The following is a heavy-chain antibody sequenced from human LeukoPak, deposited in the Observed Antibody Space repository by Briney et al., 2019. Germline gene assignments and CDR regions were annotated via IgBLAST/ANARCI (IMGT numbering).Heavy chain of an antibody. J-gene: IGHJ4*02. CDR3: AKDRWRDGSSSFDN. Sequence: ASVKVSCKASGYTFSSYSINWVRQAPGQGLEWMGWISTYNGNTNYAQKLQGRVTMTTDTSTSTAYMELRSLRSDDTVVYYCAKDRWRDGSSSFDNWGQGTLVTVSS. CDR2: ISTYNGNT. CDR1: GYTFSSYS. D-gene: IGHD6-6*01. V-gene: IGHV1-18*01.